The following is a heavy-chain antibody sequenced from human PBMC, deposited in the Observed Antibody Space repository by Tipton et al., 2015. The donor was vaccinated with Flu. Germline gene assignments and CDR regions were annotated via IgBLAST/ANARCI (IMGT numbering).Heavy chain of an antibody. Sequence: TLSLTCFVSGGSIVSTTYYSGWIRQSPGKGLEWIGSIYSTGNTFYSPSLQSRVSISLDTSKNHFSLQLRSVTAADTALYYCAQARFFYFDYWGQGTLVTVSS. CDR1: GGSIVSTTYY. V-gene: IGHV4-39*07. CDR2: IYSTGNT. CDR3: AQARFFYFDY. J-gene: IGHJ4*02. D-gene: IGHD3-10*01.